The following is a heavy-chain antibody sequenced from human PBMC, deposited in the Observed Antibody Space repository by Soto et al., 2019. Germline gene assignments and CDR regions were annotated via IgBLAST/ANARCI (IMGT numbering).Heavy chain of an antibody. CDR1: GDTFTANY. D-gene: IGHD3-22*01. V-gene: IGHV1-2*02. J-gene: IGHJ4*02. CDR3: ARLGGYVSVGYYYLWDS. CDR2: INPKSGGT. Sequence: ASVKVSCKASGDTFTANYIHWVRQAPGQGFEWMGWINPKSGGTKYPQKFQGRVTMTRDTSLSTVYMTLTRLTSDDTAVYYCARLGGYVSVGYYYLWDSWGQGTLVTVSS.